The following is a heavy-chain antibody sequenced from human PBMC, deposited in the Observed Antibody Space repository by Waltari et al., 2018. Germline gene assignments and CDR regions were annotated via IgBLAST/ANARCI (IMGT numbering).Heavy chain of an antibody. CDR3: ACLRDTAVRSNWFDP. CDR2: INHSGST. D-gene: IGHD5-18*01. Sequence: QVQLQQWGAGLLKPSETLSLTCAVYGGSFSGYYWSWIRQPPGKEMEWIGEINHSGSTNDHPSLKRRVTITVNTSKNQFTLKLSAVTAADTAVYYCACLRDTAVRSNWFDPWGQGTLVTVSS. CDR1: GGSFSGYY. J-gene: IGHJ5*02. V-gene: IGHV4-34*01.